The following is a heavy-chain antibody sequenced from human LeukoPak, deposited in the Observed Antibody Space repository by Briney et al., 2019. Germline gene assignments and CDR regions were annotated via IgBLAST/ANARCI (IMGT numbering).Heavy chain of an antibody. CDR2: TYSMSKWFN. CDR1: GDSVSSKSAS. J-gene: IGHJ4*02. D-gene: IGHD1-26*01. Sequence: SQTLSLTCAISGDSVSSKSASWNWIRQSPSRGLEWLGRTYSMSKWFNDYAVSVKSRITINPDTSKKQFSLHLTSVTPDDTAVYYCARGTGSLDYWGQGTLVTVSS. CDR3: ARGTGSLDY. V-gene: IGHV6-1*01.